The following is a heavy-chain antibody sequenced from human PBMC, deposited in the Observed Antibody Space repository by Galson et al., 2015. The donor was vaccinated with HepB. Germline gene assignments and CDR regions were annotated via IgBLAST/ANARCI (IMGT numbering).Heavy chain of an antibody. Sequence: SVKVSCKASGYTFTNYYMHWVRQAPGQGLEWMGVINPSGGSTTHAQKFQGRVIMTRDTSASTVYMELRSLRSEDTAVYYCARNPYSGSSYRRSQYYSMDVWGQGTTVTVSS. CDR1: GYTFTNYY. V-gene: IGHV1-46*01. J-gene: IGHJ6*02. D-gene: IGHD1-26*01. CDR2: INPSGGST. CDR3: ARNPYSGSSYRRSQYYSMDV.